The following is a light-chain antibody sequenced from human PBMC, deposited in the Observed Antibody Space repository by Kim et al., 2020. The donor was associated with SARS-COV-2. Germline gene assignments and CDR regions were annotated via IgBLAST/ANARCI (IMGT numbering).Light chain of an antibody. V-gene: IGKV3-15*01. CDR2: GAA. CDR1: QSISSD. Sequence: SPGERATPSCRASQSISSDLAWYQQKPGQSPRLLISGAAGRASGIPPRFSATGSGTEFSLTISSLQPEDVAVYYCQQYHHWPPLTFGGGTKVDIK. J-gene: IGKJ4*01. CDR3: QQYHHWPPLT.